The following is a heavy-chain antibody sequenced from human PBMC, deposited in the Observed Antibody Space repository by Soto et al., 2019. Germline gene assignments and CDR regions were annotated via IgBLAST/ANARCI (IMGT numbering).Heavy chain of an antibody. Sequence: QITLKESGPTLVKPTQTLTLTCTFSGFSLSTSGVGVGWIRQPPGKALEWLALIYWDDDKRYSPSLKSRLTTTKDTSKNQVVLTMTNMDPVDTATYYCAHSPPDSVLLWFGEFEPRNWFDPWGQGTLVTVSS. CDR2: IYWDDDK. D-gene: IGHD3-10*01. CDR3: AHSPPDSVLLWFGEFEPRNWFDP. V-gene: IGHV2-5*02. J-gene: IGHJ5*02. CDR1: GFSLSTSGVG.